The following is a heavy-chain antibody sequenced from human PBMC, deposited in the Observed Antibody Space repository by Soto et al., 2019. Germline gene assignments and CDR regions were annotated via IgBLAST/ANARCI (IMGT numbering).Heavy chain of an antibody. D-gene: IGHD5-18*01. CDR1: GGTFSSYA. V-gene: IGHV1-69*13. CDR2: IIPIFGTA. CDR3: ARDQRRPTAVAQIEYYFDY. Sequence: GASVKVSCKASGGTFSSYAISWVRQAPGQGLEWMGGIIPIFGTANYAQKFQGRVTITADESTSTAYMELSSLRSEDTAVYYCARDQRRPTAVAQIEYYFDYWGQGTLVTVSS. J-gene: IGHJ4*02.